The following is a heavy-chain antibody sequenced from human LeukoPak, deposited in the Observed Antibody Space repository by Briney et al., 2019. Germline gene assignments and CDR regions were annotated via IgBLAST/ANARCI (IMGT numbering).Heavy chain of an antibody. D-gene: IGHD1-26*01. CDR2: ISSSSSTI. J-gene: IGHJ4*02. CDR3: AREMGATWDY. Sequence: AGGSLRLSCAASGFTFSRYSMNWVRQAPGKGGEWVSYISSSSSTIYYADSVKGRFTISRDNAKNSLYLQMNSLRTEDTAVYYCAREMGATWDYWGQGTLVTVSS. V-gene: IGHV3-48*01. CDR1: GFTFSRYS.